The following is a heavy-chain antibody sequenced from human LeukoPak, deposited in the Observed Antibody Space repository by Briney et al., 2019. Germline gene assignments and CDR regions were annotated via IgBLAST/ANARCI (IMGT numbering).Heavy chain of an antibody. V-gene: IGHV4-31*03. CDR3: ARGLELWFDY. CDR2: IYYSGST. D-gene: IGHD5-18*01. Sequence: HSETLSLTCTVSGGSISSGGYYWSWIRQHPGQGLEWIGYIYYSGSTYYNPSLKSRVTISVDTSKNQFSLKLSSVTAADTAVYYCARGLELWFDYWGQGTLVTVSS. J-gene: IGHJ4*02. CDR1: GGSISSGGYY.